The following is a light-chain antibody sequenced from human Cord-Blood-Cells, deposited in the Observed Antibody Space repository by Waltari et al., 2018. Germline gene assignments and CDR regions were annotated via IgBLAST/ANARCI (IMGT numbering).Light chain of an antibody. CDR3: CSYAGSYTLV. J-gene: IGLJ2*01. CDR1: SSDVGGYNY. Sequence: QSALTQPRSVSGSPGQSVTIYCTGTSSDVGGYNYVSWYQQHPGKAPNLMIYDVSKRPSGVPDRFSGSKSGNTASLTISGLQAEDEADYYCCSYAGSYTLVFGGGTKLTVL. CDR2: DVS. V-gene: IGLV2-11*01.